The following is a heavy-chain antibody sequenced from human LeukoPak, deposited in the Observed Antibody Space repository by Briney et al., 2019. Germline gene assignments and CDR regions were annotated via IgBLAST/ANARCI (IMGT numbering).Heavy chain of an antibody. CDR2: IRCTGTTT. CDR3: AKVSWLGTLPSYHFDS. D-gene: IGHD6-19*01. CDR1: GFTFCDHA. Sequence: SGGSLRLSCAASGFTFCDHAMSWVRQAPGKGLEWVSAIRCTGTTTFYAASVKGRFTIPRDNSKNTADLQMNSLRAEATAADYCAKVSWLGTLPSYHFDSWGQGPQVTVSS. J-gene: IGHJ4*02. V-gene: IGHV3-23*01.